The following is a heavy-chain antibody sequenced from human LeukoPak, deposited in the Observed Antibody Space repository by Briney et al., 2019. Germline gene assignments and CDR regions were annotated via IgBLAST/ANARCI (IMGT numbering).Heavy chain of an antibody. D-gene: IGHD1-1*01. CDR3: ARDRGTNWYYFDY. V-gene: IGHV1-46*01. CDR1: RYTFTSYY. Sequence: ASVKVSCKASRYTFTSYYMDWVRQAPGQGLEWMGIINPSGGSTSYAQKFQGRVTMTRDMSTSTVYMELSSLRSEDTAVYYCARDRGTNWYYFDYWGQGTLVTVSS. CDR2: INPSGGST. J-gene: IGHJ4*02.